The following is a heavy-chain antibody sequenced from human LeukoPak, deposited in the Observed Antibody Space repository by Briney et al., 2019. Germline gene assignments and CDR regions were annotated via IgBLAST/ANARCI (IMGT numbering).Heavy chain of an antibody. V-gene: IGHV3-23*01. J-gene: IGHJ4*02. D-gene: IGHD3-16*01. CDR3: AKDIGGSGAY. Sequence: GALRLSCAASGFTVSSNYMSWVRQAPGKGLEWVSAISGSSGHTYYADSVKGRFTISRDNSKNTVYLQMNSLRAEDTAIYYCAKDIGGSGAYWGQGTLVTVSS. CDR2: ISGSSGHT. CDR1: GFTVSSNY.